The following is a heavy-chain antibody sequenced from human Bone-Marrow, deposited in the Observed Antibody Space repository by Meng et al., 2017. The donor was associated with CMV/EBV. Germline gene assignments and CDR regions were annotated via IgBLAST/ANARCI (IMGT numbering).Heavy chain of an antibody. D-gene: IGHD2-2*01. V-gene: IGHV4-61*02. Sequence: WSWIRQPAGKGLEWIGRIYTSGSPNYNPSLKSRVTISVDTSKNQFSLKLSSVTAADTAVYYCAREGGHCSSTSCRYTISRYYYGMDVWGQGTTVTVSS. CDR2: IYTSGSP. CDR3: AREGGHCSSTSCRYTISRYYYGMDV. J-gene: IGHJ6*02.